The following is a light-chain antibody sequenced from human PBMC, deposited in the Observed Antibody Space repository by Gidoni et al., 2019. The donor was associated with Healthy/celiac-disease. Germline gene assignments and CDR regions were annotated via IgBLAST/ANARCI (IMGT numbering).Light chain of an antibody. CDR1: QSISRW. Sequence: DIQMTQSPSTLSASVGDRVTITCRASQSISRWLAWYPQKPGKAPKLLIYKASSLESGVPSRFSGSGSGTEFTLTISSLQPDDFATYYCQQYNSYSRTFXXXTKVEIK. V-gene: IGKV1-5*03. CDR2: KAS. CDR3: QQYNSYSRT. J-gene: IGKJ1*01.